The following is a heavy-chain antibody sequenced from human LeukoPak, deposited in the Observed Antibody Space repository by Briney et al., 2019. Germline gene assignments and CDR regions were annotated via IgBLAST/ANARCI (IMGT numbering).Heavy chain of an antibody. J-gene: IGHJ4*02. CDR3: SRGDGGGDWHQIDY. Sequence: GASVRVSCKASGYTFTSYGIRWVRQAPGKGLEWMCWISAYNGNTNYAHNLQGRVTMTTDNTKNTAYLELNSLRSDDTALYYCSRGDGGGDWHQIDYWGQGTLVTVPS. CDR2: ISAYNGNT. V-gene: IGHV1-18*01. CDR1: GYTFTSYG. D-gene: IGHD2-21*02.